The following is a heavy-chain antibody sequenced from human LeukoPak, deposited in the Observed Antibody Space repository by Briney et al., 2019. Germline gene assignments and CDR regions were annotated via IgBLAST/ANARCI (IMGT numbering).Heavy chain of an antibody. CDR1: GFTFSSYS. V-gene: IGHV3-21*04. CDR2: ISSSSSYI. D-gene: IGHD3-10*01. Sequence: PGGSLRLSCAASGFTFSSYSMNWVRQAPGKGLEWVSSISSSSSYIYYADSVKGRFTISRDNAKNTLYLQMNSLRAEDTAVYYCANFGGSGSYSPTFDYWGQGTLVTVSS. J-gene: IGHJ4*02. CDR3: ANFGGSGSYSPTFDY.